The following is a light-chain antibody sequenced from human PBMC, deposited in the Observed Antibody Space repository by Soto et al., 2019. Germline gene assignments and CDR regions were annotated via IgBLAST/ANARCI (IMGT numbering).Light chain of an antibody. Sequence: EVVLTQSPLSLPVTLGQPASISCRSSQSLVYSDGNTYLNWFQHRPGQSPRRLIYGVSNRASGVLDRFRGSGSFTDFTLKIRRVGAEDVGVYYCMQTTHWPPWTFVQGTKVEIK. J-gene: IGKJ1*01. CDR1: QSLVYSDGNTY. CDR2: GVS. CDR3: MQTTHWPPWT. V-gene: IGKV2-30*01.